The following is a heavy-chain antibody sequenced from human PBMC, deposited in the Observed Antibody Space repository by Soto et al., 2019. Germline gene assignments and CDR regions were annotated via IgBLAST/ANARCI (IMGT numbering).Heavy chain of an antibody. Sequence: ASVKVSCKASGYTFTSYATQWVRQATGQGLEWMGWMNPNSGNTGYAQKFQGRVTMTRNTSISTAYMELSSLRSEDTAVYYCARDPYHVLMVNAPNLYGMDVWGQGTTVTVSS. CDR3: ARDPYHVLMVNAPNLYGMDV. D-gene: IGHD2-8*01. V-gene: IGHV1-8*02. CDR1: GYTFTSYA. J-gene: IGHJ6*02. CDR2: MNPNSGNT.